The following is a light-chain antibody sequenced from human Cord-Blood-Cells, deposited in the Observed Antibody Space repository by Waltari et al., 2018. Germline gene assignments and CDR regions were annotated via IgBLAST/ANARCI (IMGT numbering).Light chain of an antibody. CDR2: WAS. Sequence: DIVMTQSPDSLAVSLGARATINCKSSQSVLYSSNNKNYLAWYQQKPGQPPKLLIYWASTRESWVPDRFSGSGSGTDFTLTISSLQAEDVAVYYCQQYYSTPTFGQGTKVEIK. V-gene: IGKV4-1*01. CDR1: QSVLYSSNNKNY. J-gene: IGKJ1*01. CDR3: QQYYSTPT.